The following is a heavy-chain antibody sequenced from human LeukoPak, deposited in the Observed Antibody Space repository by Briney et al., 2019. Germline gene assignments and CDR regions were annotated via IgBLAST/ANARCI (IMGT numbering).Heavy chain of an antibody. D-gene: IGHD6-13*01. CDR3: ARGGSSWYYFDY. CDR2: IRSGGTNK. V-gene: IGHV3-30*02. CDR1: GFTFSGYG. J-gene: IGHJ4*02. Sequence: GGSLRLSCAASGFTFSGYGMHWVRQAPGKGLEWVAFIRSGGTNKNYADSVKGRFTISRDNSKNTLYLQMNSLRADDTAVYYCARGGSSWYYFDYWGQGTLVTVSS.